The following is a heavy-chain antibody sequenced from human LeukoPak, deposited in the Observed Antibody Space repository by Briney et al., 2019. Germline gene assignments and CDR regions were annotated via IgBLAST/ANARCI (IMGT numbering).Heavy chain of an antibody. D-gene: IGHD1-7*01. CDR1: GYTFTDYY. V-gene: IGHV1-2*02. Sequence: ASVKVSCKASGYTFTDYYIHWVRQAPGQGREWMGWINPNNGGTNYAQKFQGRVTMTRDTSISTAYLELSSMKYDDTAVYYCEREAGIIGPMVSDWGQGTLVTVSS. CDR3: EREAGIIGPMVSD. CDR2: INPNNGGT. J-gene: IGHJ4*02.